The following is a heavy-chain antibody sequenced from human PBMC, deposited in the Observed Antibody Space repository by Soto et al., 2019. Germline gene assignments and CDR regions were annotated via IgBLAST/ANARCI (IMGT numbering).Heavy chain of an antibody. V-gene: IGHV3-48*01. CDR1: GFTFSSYS. J-gene: IGHJ4*02. CDR3: ARDSEDGSESYDPNFDY. D-gene: IGHD3-10*01. Sequence: PGGSLRLSCAASGFTFSSYSMNWVRQAPGKGLEWVSYISSSSSTIYYADSVKGRFTISRDNAKNSLYLQMNSLRAEDTAVYYCARDSEDGSESYDPNFDYWGQGTLVTVSS. CDR2: ISSSSSTI.